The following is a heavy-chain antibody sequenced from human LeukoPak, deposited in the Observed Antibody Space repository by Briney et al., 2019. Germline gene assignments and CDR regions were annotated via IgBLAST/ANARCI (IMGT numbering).Heavy chain of an antibody. V-gene: IGHV4-34*01. CDR1: GESFSGYY. CDR3: ARGAYYYESSGPYY. J-gene: IGHJ4*02. CDR2: MSHSGIT. Sequence: SETLSLTCGVQGESFSGYYWSWLRQPPGKGLEWIGEMSHSGITNYSPSLQSRVTISVDTSKNQFSLKQTSVTAADTAVYYCARGAYYYESSGPYYWGKGSLVTVSS. D-gene: IGHD3-22*01.